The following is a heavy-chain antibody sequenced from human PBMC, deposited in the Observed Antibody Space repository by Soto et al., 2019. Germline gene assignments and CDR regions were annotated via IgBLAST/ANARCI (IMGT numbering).Heavy chain of an antibody. CDR3: VRRYCSSTSCTFDF. D-gene: IGHD2-2*01. V-gene: IGHV3-48*03. CDR1: GFTFSSYE. CDR2: ISSSGSTM. Sequence: PGESLRLSCAASGFTFSSYEMNWVRQAPGKGLEWVSYISSSGSTMYYADSVKGRFTISRDNAKNSLYLQMKSLRAEDTAVYYCVRRYCSSTSCTFDFWGQGALVTVSS. J-gene: IGHJ4*02.